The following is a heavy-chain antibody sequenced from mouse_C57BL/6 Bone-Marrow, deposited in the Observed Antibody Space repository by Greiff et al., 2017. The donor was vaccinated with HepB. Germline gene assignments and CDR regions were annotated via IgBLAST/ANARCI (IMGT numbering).Heavy chain of an antibody. CDR3: ARYNYDGYLAWFAY. J-gene: IGHJ3*01. CDR1: GFTFTDYY. D-gene: IGHD2-3*01. Sequence: EVHLVESGGGLVQPGGSLSLSCAASGFTFTDYYMSWVRQPPGKALEWLGFIRNKANGYTTEYSASVKGRFTISRDNSQSILYLQMNALRAEDSATYYCARYNYDGYLAWFAYWGQGTLVTVSA. CDR2: IRNKANGYTT. V-gene: IGHV7-3*01.